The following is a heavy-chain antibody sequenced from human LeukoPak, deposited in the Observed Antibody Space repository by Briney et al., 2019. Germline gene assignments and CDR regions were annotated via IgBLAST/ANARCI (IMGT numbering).Heavy chain of an antibody. Sequence: GGSLRLSXAASGFTFGSYWMSWVRQAPGKGLEWVANIKQDGSEKYYVDSVKGRFTISRDNAKNSLYLQMNSLRAEDTAVYYCARDRYSSSSDYYYYMDVWGKGTTVTVSS. CDR3: ARDRYSSSSDYYYYMDV. CDR2: IKQDGSEK. V-gene: IGHV3-7*01. CDR1: GFTFGSYW. J-gene: IGHJ6*03. D-gene: IGHD6-6*01.